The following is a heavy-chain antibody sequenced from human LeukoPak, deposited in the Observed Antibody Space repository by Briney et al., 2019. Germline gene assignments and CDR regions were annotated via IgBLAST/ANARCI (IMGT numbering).Heavy chain of an antibody. J-gene: IGHJ4*02. D-gene: IGHD3-22*01. Sequence: GGSLRLSCVASGFIFGDNWMGWVRQAPGKGLEWVANINPHGTEKYYADSLEGRFSVSRDNAKNSVYLQMNSLRAEDTAVYYCATDRDYFDYWGQGTLVTVSS. CDR1: GFIFGDNW. CDR2: INPHGTEK. V-gene: IGHV3-7*01. CDR3: ATDRDYFDY.